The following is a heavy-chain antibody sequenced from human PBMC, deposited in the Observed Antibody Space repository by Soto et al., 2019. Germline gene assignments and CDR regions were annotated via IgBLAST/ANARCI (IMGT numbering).Heavy chain of an antibody. CDR1: GFTFSSYA. CDR3: ASLPAATLYYFDY. D-gene: IGHD2-2*01. V-gene: IGHV1-69*06. CDR2: IIPIFGTA. Sequence: VQLLESGGGLVQPGGSLRISCAASGFTFSSYAMSWVRQAPGKGLDWMGGIIPIFGTANYAQKFQGRVTITADKSTSTAYMELSSLRSEDTAVYYCASLPAATLYYFDYWGQGTLVTVSS. J-gene: IGHJ4*02.